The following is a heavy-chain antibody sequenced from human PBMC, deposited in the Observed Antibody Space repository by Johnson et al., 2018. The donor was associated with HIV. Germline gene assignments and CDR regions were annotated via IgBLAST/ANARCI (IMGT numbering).Heavy chain of an antibody. D-gene: IGHD7-27*01. Sequence: VQLVESGGGLVQPGGSLRLSCAASGFTLKDYGMHWVRQGIGKGLEWVSEIDFDGDTYYPDSVKGRFNVSRDTDKNSFYLQINTLTAGATGVYFCARRSLGSDAFDVWGPGTVVTVSS. J-gene: IGHJ3*01. CDR2: IDFDGDT. CDR3: ARRSLGSDAFDV. CDR1: GFTLKDYG. V-gene: IGHV3-13*01.